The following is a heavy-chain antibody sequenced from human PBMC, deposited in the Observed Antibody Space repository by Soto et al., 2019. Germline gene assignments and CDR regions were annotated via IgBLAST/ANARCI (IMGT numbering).Heavy chain of an antibody. J-gene: IGHJ6*02. Sequence: PSETLSLTCTVSGGSISSYYWSWIRQPAGKGLEWMGRIYTSGSTNYNPSLKSRVTMSVDTSKNQFSLKLSSVTAADTAVYYCATSTYYDFWIRYYTHSGYYSYGMDVWGQGTTVTVS. CDR3: ATSTYYDFWIRYYTHSGYYSYGMDV. V-gene: IGHV4-4*07. CDR1: GGSISSYY. CDR2: IYTSGST. D-gene: IGHD3-3*01.